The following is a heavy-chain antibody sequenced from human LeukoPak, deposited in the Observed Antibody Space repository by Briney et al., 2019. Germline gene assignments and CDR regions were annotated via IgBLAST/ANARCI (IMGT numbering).Heavy chain of an antibody. CDR3: ARRLRLSDAFDI. CDR1: GFIFNNYW. CDR2: IKQDGSDK. J-gene: IGHJ3*02. V-gene: IGHV3-7*01. Sequence: GGSLRLSCAASGFIFNNYWISWVRQAPGEGLEWVANIKQDGSDKYVDSVKGRFTISRDNAKNSLYLQMNSLRAEDMAVYYCARRLRLSDAFDIWGQGTMVTVSS. D-gene: IGHD2/OR15-2a*01.